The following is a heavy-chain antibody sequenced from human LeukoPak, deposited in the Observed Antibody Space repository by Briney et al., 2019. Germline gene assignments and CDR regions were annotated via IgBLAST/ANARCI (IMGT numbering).Heavy chain of an antibody. V-gene: IGHV4-4*07. CDR3: ARGTDSSGYYPRFDY. J-gene: IGHJ4*02. D-gene: IGHD3-22*01. Sequence: SQTLSLTCAVSGGSISSYYWSWIRQPAGKGLEWIGRIYTSGSTNYNPSLKSRVTMSVDTSKNQFSLKLSSVTAADTAVYYCARGTDSSGYYPRFDYWGQGTLVTVSS. CDR1: GGSISSYY. CDR2: IYTSGST.